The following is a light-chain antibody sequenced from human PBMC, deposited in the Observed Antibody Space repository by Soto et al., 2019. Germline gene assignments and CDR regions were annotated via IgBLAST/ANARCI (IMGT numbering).Light chain of an antibody. CDR1: QSVSSSY. CDR3: QQYGSSPLMYT. V-gene: IGKV3-20*01. J-gene: IGKJ2*01. Sequence: EIVLTQSPGTLSLSPGERATLSCRASQSVSSSYLAWYQQKPGQAPRLLIYGASSRATGIPDRFSGSGSGTDFTLTISRRGPKVFAVYYCQQYGSSPLMYTFGQGTKLEIK. CDR2: GAS.